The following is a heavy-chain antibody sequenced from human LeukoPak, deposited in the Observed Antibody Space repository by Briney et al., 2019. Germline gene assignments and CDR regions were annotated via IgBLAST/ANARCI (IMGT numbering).Heavy chain of an antibody. Sequence: PGGSLRLSCAASGFTFSSYAMNWVRQAPGKGLEWVSGISGNGGSTYYADPVKGRFTISRDNSKNTLYLQMNSLRVEDTAVYYCAKRSRRLTIVRGVPREDVWGQGTTVTVSS. J-gene: IGHJ6*02. CDR1: GFTFSSYA. CDR3: AKRSRRLTIVRGVPREDV. V-gene: IGHV3-23*01. CDR2: ISGNGGST. D-gene: IGHD3-10*01.